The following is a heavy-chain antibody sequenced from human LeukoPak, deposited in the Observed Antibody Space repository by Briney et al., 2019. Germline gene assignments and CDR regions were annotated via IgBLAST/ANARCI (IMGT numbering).Heavy chain of an antibody. V-gene: IGHV4-59*12. J-gene: IGHJ5*02. D-gene: IGHD2-15*01. CDR1: GGSISSYY. CDR2: IYYSGST. Sequence: SETLSLTCTVSGGSISSYYWSWIRQPPGKGLEWIGYIYYSGSTNYNPSLKSRVTISVDTSKNQFSLKLSSVTAADTAVYYCAREEVAATFRWFDPWGQGTLVTVSS. CDR3: AREEVAATFRWFDP.